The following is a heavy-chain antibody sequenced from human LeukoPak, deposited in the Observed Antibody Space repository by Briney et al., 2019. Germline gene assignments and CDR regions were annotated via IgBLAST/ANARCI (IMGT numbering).Heavy chain of an antibody. CDR3: AKDDAWLQYGN. CDR2: ISPNDVIT. V-gene: IGHV3-23*01. J-gene: IGHJ4*02. Sequence: ASLILSCAASGFTFSSYSMNWVRHAPGKVLEWVSGISPNDVITYYADSVKGRFTISRDNSKGTVYLQMNSLRPEDTAVYYWAKDDAWLQYGNWGRGTLVTVSS. D-gene: IGHD5-24*01. CDR1: GFTFSSYS.